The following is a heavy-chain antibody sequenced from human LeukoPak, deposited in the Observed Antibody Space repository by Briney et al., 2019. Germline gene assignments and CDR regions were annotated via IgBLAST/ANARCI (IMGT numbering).Heavy chain of an antibody. V-gene: IGHV1-18*01. D-gene: IGHD3-9*01. CDR1: GYTFTSYG. J-gene: IGHJ6*03. CDR2: ISAYNGNT. Sequence: ASVKVSFKASGYTFTSYGISWVRQAPGQGLEWMGWISAYNGNTNYAQKLQGRVAMTTDTSTSTAYMELRSLRSDDTAVYYCARVKMSYYDILTGYPNYYYYYYMDVWGKGTTVTVSS. CDR3: ARVKMSYYDILTGYPNYYYYYYMDV.